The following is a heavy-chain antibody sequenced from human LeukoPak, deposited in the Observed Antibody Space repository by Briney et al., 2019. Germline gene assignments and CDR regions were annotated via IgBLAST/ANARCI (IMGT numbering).Heavy chain of an antibody. CDR3: ARNSGTENNFDY. D-gene: IGHD1-26*01. CDR2: IYLGDFGI. J-gene: IGHJ4*02. Sequence: GESLKISCKGSGYSFANYWIGWVRQMPGKGLEWMGIIYLGDFGIRYSPSFQGQVTISADKSISTVYLQWSSLKASDAAMYYCARNSGTENNFDYWGQGTLVTVSS. V-gene: IGHV5-51*01. CDR1: GYSFANYW.